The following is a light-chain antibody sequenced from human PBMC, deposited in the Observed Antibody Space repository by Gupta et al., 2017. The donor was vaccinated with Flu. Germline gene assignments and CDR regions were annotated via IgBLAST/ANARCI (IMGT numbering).Light chain of an antibody. Sequence: DLRITHSPSSLSPSVGDRVTITCRTSQNINNNINWYQQKPGIAPKLLIYGASSLKSGVPSRFSGSGSGTDFTLTISSLQPEDSAIYYCQQNYDLPLTFGGGTKVEI. CDR1: QNINNN. CDR2: GAS. J-gene: IGKJ4*01. CDR3: QQNYDLPLT. V-gene: IGKV1-39*01.